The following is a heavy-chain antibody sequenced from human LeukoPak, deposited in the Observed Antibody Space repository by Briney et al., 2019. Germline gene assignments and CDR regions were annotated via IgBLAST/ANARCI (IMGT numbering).Heavy chain of an antibody. CDR3: ARNWNDDY. CDR1: GLTFSDYY. Sequence: PGGSLRLSCAASGLTFSDYYMSWIRQAPGKGLEWVSYISGTSTYTKYADSVKGRFTISRDNARNSLYLQMNSLRAEDTAVYYCARNWNDDYWGQGTLVTVSS. CDR2: ISGTSTYT. D-gene: IGHD1-1*01. V-gene: IGHV3-11*03. J-gene: IGHJ4*02.